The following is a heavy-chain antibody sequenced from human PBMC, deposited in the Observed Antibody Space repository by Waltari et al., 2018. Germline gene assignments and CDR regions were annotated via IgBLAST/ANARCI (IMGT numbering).Heavy chain of an antibody. V-gene: IGHV1-2*06. D-gene: IGHD4-17*01. J-gene: IGHJ4*02. CDR3: ARDLGSDYGNRDY. Sequence: QVQLVQSGPEVKKPGSSAKVSCKASGYTFTGYSIQWVRRAPGQGLEWMGRINPNSGDTNYAQKFQGRVTLTRDTSINTAYMELSSLKSDDTAVYYCARDLGSDYGNRDYWGQGTLVTVPS. CDR1: GYTFTGYS. CDR2: INPNSGDT.